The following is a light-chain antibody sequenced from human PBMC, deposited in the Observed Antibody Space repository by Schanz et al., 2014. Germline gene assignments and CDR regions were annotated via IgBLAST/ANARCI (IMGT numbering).Light chain of an antibody. CDR1: SSDVGGYNY. V-gene: IGLV2-11*01. J-gene: IGLJ3*02. CDR2: SVS. CDR3: QSYDSSLSGSWV. Sequence: QSALTQPRSVSGSPGQSVTISCTGTSSDVGGYNYVSWYQQHPGKAPKLVIYSVSNRPSGVPDRFSGSKSGTSASLAITGLQAEDEADYYCQSYDSSLSGSWVFGGGTKLTVL.